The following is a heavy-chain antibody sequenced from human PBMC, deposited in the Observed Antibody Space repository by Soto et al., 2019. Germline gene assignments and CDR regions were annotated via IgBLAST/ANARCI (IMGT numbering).Heavy chain of an antibody. CDR2: ISGGGGST. D-gene: IGHD3-22*01. CDR1: GFSFSIYA. Sequence: EVQLLESGGRLVQPGGSLRLSCAASGFSFSIYAMNWVRQAPGKGLEWVSGISGGGGSTYYADSVKGRFTISRDNSKNTLYLQMNSPRVEDTAVYYCAKDPPSYASSAQFDSWGQGTLVTVSS. CDR3: AKDPPSYASSAQFDS. V-gene: IGHV3-23*01. J-gene: IGHJ4*02.